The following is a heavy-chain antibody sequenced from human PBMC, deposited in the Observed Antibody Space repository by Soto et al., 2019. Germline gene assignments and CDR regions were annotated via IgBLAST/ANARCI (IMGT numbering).Heavy chain of an antibody. Sequence: AASVKVSCKASGGTFSSYAISWVRQAPGQGLEWMGGIIPIFGTANYAQKFQGRVTITADESTSTAYMELSSLRSEDTAVYYCARGSCSSTSCYTYYYYGMDVWGQGTTVTVSS. D-gene: IGHD2-2*02. CDR3: ARGSCSSTSCYTYYYYGMDV. V-gene: IGHV1-69*13. CDR1: GGTFSSYA. J-gene: IGHJ6*02. CDR2: IIPIFGTA.